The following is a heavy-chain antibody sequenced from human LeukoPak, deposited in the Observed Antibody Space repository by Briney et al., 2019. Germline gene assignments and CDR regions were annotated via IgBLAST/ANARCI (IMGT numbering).Heavy chain of an antibody. D-gene: IGHD1-26*01. J-gene: IGHJ3*02. CDR1: GYTFTSYG. CDR2: ISAYNGNT. V-gene: IGHV1-18*01. Sequence: GASVKVSCKASGYTFTSYGISWVRQAPGQGLEWMGWISAYNGNTNYAQKLQGRVTMTTDTSTSTAYMELRSLRSDDTAVYYCAREPLAWEASDLDIWGQGTMVTVSS. CDR3: AREPLAWEASDLDI.